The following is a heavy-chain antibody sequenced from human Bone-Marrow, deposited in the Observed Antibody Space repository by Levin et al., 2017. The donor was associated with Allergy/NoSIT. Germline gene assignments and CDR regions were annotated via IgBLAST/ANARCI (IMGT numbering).Heavy chain of an antibody. CDR2: IYWNDDK. CDR3: AHAPRGVLRGGIGYFDY. D-gene: IGHD2-15*01. CDR1: GFSLSTSGVG. V-gene: IGHV2-5*01. J-gene: IGHJ4*02. Sequence: ESGPTLVKPTQTLTLTCTFSGFSLSTSGVGVGWIRQPPGKALEWLALIYWNDDKRYSPSLKSRLTITKDTSKNQVVLTMINMHPVDTATYYCAHAPRGVLRGGIGYFDYWGQGTLVTVSS.